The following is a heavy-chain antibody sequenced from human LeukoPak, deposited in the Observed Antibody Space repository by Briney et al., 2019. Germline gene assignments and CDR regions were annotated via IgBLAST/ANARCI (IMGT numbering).Heavy chain of an antibody. Sequence: SETLSLTCTVSGGSISSYYWSWIRQPPGKGLEWIGHIYYSGSTNYNPSLKSRVTISVDTSKSQFSLKLSSVTAADTAVYYCARRDSSGWYFFDYWGQGTLVTVTS. V-gene: IGHV4-59*08. CDR1: GGSISSYY. D-gene: IGHD6-19*01. CDR2: IYYSGST. CDR3: ARRDSSGWYFFDY. J-gene: IGHJ4*02.